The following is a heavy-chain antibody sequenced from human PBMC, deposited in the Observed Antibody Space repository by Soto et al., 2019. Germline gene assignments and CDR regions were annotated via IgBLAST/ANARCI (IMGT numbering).Heavy chain of an antibody. Sequence: GGSLRLSCAASGFTFSSYEMNWVRQAPGKGLEWVSYISSSGTTIYYADSVKGRFTISRDNTKNSLYLQMNSLRAEDTAIYYCARGLGYCSGGSCYRYYFEYWGQGTLVTVSS. D-gene: IGHD2-15*01. CDR3: ARGLGYCSGGSCYRYYFEY. J-gene: IGHJ4*02. V-gene: IGHV3-48*03. CDR2: ISSSGTTI. CDR1: GFTFSSYE.